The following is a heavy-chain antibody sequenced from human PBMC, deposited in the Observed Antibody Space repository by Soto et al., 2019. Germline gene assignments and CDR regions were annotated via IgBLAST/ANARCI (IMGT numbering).Heavy chain of an antibody. CDR1: GGSISSSLYF. J-gene: IGHJ5*02. CDR3: ARHPSGFWFDP. D-gene: IGHD6-19*01. Sequence: QLQLQESGPGLVKPSETLSLTCSVSGGSISSSLYFWGWIRQPPGKGLEWIGSIYYSGSTYYNPSXKXXVPVSVDTSKNQFSLKLGSVTAADTALYHCARHPSGFWFDPWGQGTLVTVSS. V-gene: IGHV4-39*01. CDR2: IYYSGST.